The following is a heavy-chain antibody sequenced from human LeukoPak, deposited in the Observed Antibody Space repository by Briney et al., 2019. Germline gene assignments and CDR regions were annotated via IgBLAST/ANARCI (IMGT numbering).Heavy chain of an antibody. CDR2: ISYSGST. V-gene: IGHV4-59*01. J-gene: IGHJ4*02. D-gene: IGHD3-10*01. Sequence: SETLSLTCTVSGSSISSYYWSWIRQPPGKGLEWIGYISYSGSTNYNPSLKSRVTISVDTSGNQFSLKLSSVTAADTAVYYCARGRLGGSGSYYNVLDYWGQGTLVTVSS. CDR3: ARGRLGGSGSYYNVLDY. CDR1: GSSISSYY.